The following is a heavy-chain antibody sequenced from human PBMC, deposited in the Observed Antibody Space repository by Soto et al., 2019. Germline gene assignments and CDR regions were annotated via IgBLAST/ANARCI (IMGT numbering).Heavy chain of an antibody. Sequence: PSETLSLTCTASTISVRSCTFYWSWIRQPSGQGLEWIGYVHDSGNTKYNPALKNRVTISVDASKNQFSLKLTSVTAANTGVYYCTSGEVENTVLGVATVACYYDLDVWGQGTTVTVSS. CDR1: TISVRSCTFY. J-gene: IGHJ6*02. CDR3: TSGEVENTVLGVATVACYYDLDV. V-gene: IGHV4-61*01. CDR2: VHDSGNT. D-gene: IGHD3-3*01.